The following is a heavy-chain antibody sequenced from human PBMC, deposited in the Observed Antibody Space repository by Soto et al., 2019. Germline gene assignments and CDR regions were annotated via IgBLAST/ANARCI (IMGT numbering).Heavy chain of an antibody. CDR3: ARGVVDTAMVTDYYGMDV. V-gene: IGHV1-69*13. CDR2: IIPIFGTA. D-gene: IGHD5-18*01. Sequence: SVKVSCKASGGTFSSYAISWVRQAPGQGLEWMGGIIPIFGTANYAQKFQGRVTITADESTSTAYMELSSLRSEDTAVYYCARGVVDTAMVTDYYGMDVWGQGTTFTVSS. J-gene: IGHJ6*02. CDR1: GGTFSSYA.